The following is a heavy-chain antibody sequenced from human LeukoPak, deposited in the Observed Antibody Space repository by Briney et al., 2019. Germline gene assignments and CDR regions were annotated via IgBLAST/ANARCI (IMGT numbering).Heavy chain of an antibody. D-gene: IGHD6-13*01. Sequence: KPSETLSLTCTVSGGSISSSSYYWGWIRQPPGKGLEWIGSIYYSGSTYYNPSLKSRVTISVDTSKNQFSLKLSSVTAADTAVYYCASSIPKLAAAGTGLFDYWGQGTLVTVSS. CDR2: IYYSGST. J-gene: IGHJ4*02. CDR1: GGSISSSSYY. CDR3: ASSIPKLAAAGTGLFDY. V-gene: IGHV4-39*01.